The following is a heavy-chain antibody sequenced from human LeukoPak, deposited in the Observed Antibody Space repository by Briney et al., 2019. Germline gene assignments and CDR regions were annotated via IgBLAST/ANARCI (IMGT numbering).Heavy chain of an antibody. V-gene: IGHV3-48*03. CDR1: GFTFSSYE. D-gene: IGHD6-19*01. CDR3: ARSGSSGWYFDY. Sequence: GGSLRLSCAASGFTFSSYEMTWVRQAPGKGLEWVSYISSSGSTIYYADSVKGRFTISRDNAKNSLYLQMNSLRAEDTAVYYCARSGSSGWYFDYWGQGTLVTVSS. J-gene: IGHJ4*02. CDR2: ISSSGSTI.